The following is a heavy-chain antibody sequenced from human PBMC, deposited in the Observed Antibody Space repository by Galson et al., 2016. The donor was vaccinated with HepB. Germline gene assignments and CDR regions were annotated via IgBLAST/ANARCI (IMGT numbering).Heavy chain of an antibody. D-gene: IGHD3/OR15-3a*01. J-gene: IGHJ3*02. CDR3: AREPWTRAFDI. CDR1: GGSISSGGYY. Sequence: TLSLTCTVSGGSISSGGYYWSWIRQHPGKGLEWIGYIYYSGSTSYNPSLKSRVTISGDTSKNQFSLKLSSVTAADTAVYYCAREPWTRAFDIWGQGTMVTVSS. V-gene: IGHV4-31*03. CDR2: IYYSGST.